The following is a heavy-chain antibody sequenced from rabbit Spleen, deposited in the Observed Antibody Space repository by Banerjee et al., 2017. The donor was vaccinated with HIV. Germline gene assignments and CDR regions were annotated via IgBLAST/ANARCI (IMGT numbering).Heavy chain of an antibody. J-gene: IGHJ6*01. CDR1: GVSFSSASY. V-gene: IGHV1S40*01. D-gene: IGHD1-1*01. Sequence: QSLEESGGDLVKPGASLTLTCTASGVSFSSASYMCWVRQAPGKGLEWIACIDIGSSGFTYFATWAKGRFTCSKASSTTVTLQMTRLTIADTATYFCARDTSSSFSSYGMDLWGPGTLVTVS. CDR3: ARDTSSSFSSYGMDL. CDR2: IDIGSSGFT.